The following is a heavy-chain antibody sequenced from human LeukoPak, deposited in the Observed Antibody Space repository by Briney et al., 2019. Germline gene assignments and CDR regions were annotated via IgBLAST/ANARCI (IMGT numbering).Heavy chain of an antibody. CDR3: ARDLTPLHNYYGMDV. V-gene: IGHV3-48*02. CDR1: GFTFSSYS. J-gene: IGHJ6*02. Sequence: GGSLRLSCAASGFTFSSYSMNWVCQAPGKGLEWVSYISSSSSTIYYADSVKGRFTISRDNAKNSLYLQMNSLRDEDTAVYYCARDLTPLHNYYGMDVWGQGTTVTVSS. CDR2: ISSSSSTI.